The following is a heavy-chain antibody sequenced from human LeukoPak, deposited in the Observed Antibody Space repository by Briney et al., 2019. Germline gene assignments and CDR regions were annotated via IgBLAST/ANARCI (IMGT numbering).Heavy chain of an antibody. CDR2: IYYGGST. D-gene: IGHD1-26*01. V-gene: IGHV4-39*07. J-gene: IGHJ4*02. CDR3: AREGGIVGATTMGVDY. CDR1: GGSISSSSYY. Sequence: PSETLSLTCTVSGGSISSSSYYWGWIRQPPGKWLEWIGSIYYGGSTYYNPSLKSRVTISVDTSKNQFSLKLSSVTAADTAVYYCAREGGIVGATTMGVDYWGQGTLVTVSS.